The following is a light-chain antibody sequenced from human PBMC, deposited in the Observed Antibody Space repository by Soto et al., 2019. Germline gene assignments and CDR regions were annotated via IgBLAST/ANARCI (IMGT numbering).Light chain of an antibody. V-gene: IGKV3D-15*01. Sequence: EVVLTQSPATLSLSPGDRATLSCRASQSVSSNLAWYQQKPGQAPRLLIYSASTRAPGIPARVSGGGSGTQFSLTISSLQSDDFALYYCHQYNEWPRGTFGPGTKVDIK. CDR3: HQYNEWPRGT. CDR2: SAS. J-gene: IGKJ1*01. CDR1: QSVSSN.